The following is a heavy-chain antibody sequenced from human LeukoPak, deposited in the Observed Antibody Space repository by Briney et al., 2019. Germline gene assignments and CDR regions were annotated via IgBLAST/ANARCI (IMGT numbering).Heavy chain of an antibody. D-gene: IGHD6-19*01. CDR2: IYSGGST. CDR1: GFTVSSNY. CDR3: ARGRQYSTGWYYFDY. J-gene: IGHJ4*02. Sequence: GGSLRLSCAASGFTVSSNYMSWVRQAPGKGLEWVSVIYSGGSTYYADSVKGRFSISRDNSKNTPYLQMNCLRAEDTAVYYCARGRQYSTGWYYFDYWGQGTLVTVSS. V-gene: IGHV3-53*01.